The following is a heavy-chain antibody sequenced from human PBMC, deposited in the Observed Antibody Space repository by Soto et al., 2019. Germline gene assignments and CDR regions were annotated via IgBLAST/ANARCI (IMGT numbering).Heavy chain of an antibody. CDR3: ARLCSTGRCFDY. CDR2: IDWDDEK. CDR1: GFSLSTNGMC. D-gene: IGHD2-15*01. Sequence: SGPTLVNPTQTLTLTCTLSGFSLSTNGMCVNWIRQPPGKALEWLARIDWDDEKYYSTSLKTRLTISTDTSKNRVVLTMINMDPVDTATYYCARLCSTGRCFDYWGQGTLVTVSS. J-gene: IGHJ4*02. V-gene: IGHV2-70*11.